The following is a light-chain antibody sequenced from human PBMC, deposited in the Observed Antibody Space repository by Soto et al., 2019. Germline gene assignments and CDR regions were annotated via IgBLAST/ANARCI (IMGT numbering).Light chain of an antibody. Sequence: DIQMTQSPSTLSASVGDRVTITCRASQSVTTWLAWYQQTPGKAPKLLIYDASRLESGVPSRFSGSGSGTECTLTISSLQPDDFATYYCQEYSTFSFGPGTKVDIK. CDR2: DAS. V-gene: IGKV1-5*01. CDR1: QSVTTW. CDR3: QEYSTFS. J-gene: IGKJ1*01.